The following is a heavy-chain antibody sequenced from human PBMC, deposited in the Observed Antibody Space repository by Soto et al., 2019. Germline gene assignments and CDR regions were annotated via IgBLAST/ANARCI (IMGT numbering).Heavy chain of an antibody. CDR2: INHSGST. CDR3: ARELSSAVDSMDV. J-gene: IGHJ6*02. CDR1: GGSFSGYY. Sequence: PSETLSLTCAVYGGSFSGYYWSWIRQPPGKGLEWIGEINHSGSTNYNPSLKSRVTISVDTYKNQFSLKLSSVTAADTAVYYCARELSSAVDSMDVCGQGTTGTVSS. V-gene: IGHV4-34*01. D-gene: IGHD5-12*01.